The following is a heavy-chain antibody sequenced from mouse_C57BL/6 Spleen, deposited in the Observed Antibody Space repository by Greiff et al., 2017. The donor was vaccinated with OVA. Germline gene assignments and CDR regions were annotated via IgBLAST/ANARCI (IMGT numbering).Heavy chain of an antibody. D-gene: IGHD1-1*01. J-gene: IGHJ1*03. Sequence: QVQLQQSGAELVRPGASVTLSCKASGYTFTDYEMHWVKQTPVHGLEWIGAIDPETGGTAYNQKFKGKAILTADKSSSTAYMELRSLTSEDSAVYYGTRRYYGSSYGYFDVWGTGTTVTVSS. CDR2: IDPETGGT. CDR1: GYTFTDYE. V-gene: IGHV1-15*01. CDR3: TRRYYGSSYGYFDV.